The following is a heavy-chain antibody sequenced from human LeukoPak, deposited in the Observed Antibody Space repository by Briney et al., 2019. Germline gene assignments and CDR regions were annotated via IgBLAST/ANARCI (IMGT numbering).Heavy chain of an antibody. CDR3: ATDLPPDYYDSSGYYLTY. V-gene: IGHV3-23*01. CDR2: ISGTGRST. J-gene: IGHJ4*02. Sequence: PGGSLRLSCAASGFTFSNYGMSWVRQAPGKGLEWVSAISGTGRSTYYADYVKGRFTISRDSYRNTLYLQMNSLRAEDTAVYYCATDLPPDYYDSSGYYLTYWGQGTLVTVSS. D-gene: IGHD3-22*01. CDR1: GFTFSNYG.